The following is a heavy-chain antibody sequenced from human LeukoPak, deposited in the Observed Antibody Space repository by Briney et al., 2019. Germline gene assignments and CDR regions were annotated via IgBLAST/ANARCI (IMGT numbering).Heavy chain of an antibody. CDR1: GFTFSSYA. Sequence: GGSLRLSCAASGFTFSSYAMTWVRQAPGKGLEWVSTISGGGDSTYYADSVKGRFAISRDYSNDTLYLQVNSLRAEDTAVYYCAKDYCSSGSCYCDYWGQGTLVTVSS. J-gene: IGHJ4*02. CDR2: ISGGGDST. V-gene: IGHV3-23*01. CDR3: AKDYCSSGSCYCDY. D-gene: IGHD2-15*01.